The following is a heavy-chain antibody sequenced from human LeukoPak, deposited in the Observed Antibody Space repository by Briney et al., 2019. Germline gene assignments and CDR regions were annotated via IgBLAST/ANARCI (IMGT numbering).Heavy chain of an antibody. CDR1: GGSISSSSYY. J-gene: IGHJ4*02. V-gene: IGHV4-39*01. D-gene: IGHD6-25*01. Sequence: PSETLSLTCTVSGGSISSSSYYWGWIRQPPGKGLEWIGSIYYSGSTYYNPSLKSRVTISVDTSKDQFSLKLSSVTAADTAVYYCARLQRNSLSSGSDPIPFDYFDYWGQGTLVTVSS. CDR3: ARLQRNSLSSGSDPIPFDYFDY. CDR2: IYYSGST.